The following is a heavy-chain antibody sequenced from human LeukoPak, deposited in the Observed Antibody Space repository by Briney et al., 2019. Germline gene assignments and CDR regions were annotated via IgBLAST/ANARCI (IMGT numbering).Heavy chain of an antibody. CDR1: GGSISSGDYY. D-gene: IGHD6-13*01. Sequence: SETLSLTCTVSGGSISSGDYYWSWIRQPPGKGLEWIGSIYYSGSTYYNPSLKSRVTISVDTSKNQFSLKLSSVTAADTAVYYCARRKKGGAAAGNFYYFDYWGQGTLVTVSS. CDR3: ARRKKGGAAAGNFYYFDY. V-gene: IGHV4-39*01. J-gene: IGHJ4*02. CDR2: IYYSGST.